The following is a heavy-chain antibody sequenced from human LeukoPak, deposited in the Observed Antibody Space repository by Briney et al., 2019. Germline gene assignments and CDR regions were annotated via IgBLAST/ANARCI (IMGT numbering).Heavy chain of an antibody. J-gene: IGHJ3*02. V-gene: IGHV4-4*02. CDR2: IYHSGST. Sequence: SGTLSLTCAVSGGSISSSNWWSWVRQPPGKGLEWIGEIYHSGSTNYNPSLKSRVTISVDKSKNQFSLKLSSVTAADTASYYCARYIVSYPHDAFDIWGQGTMVTVSS. CDR1: GGSISSSNW. CDR3: ARYIVSYPHDAFDI. D-gene: IGHD1-26*01.